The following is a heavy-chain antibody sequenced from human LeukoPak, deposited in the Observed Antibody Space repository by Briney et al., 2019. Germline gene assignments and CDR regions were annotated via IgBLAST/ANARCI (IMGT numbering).Heavy chain of an antibody. Sequence: ASVKVSCKVSGYTLTDLSMHWVRQAPGIGLEWMGGSDPEDGETFYAQKFRGRTTMTEDTSADTAYMELNSLRSEDTAVYYCATVKSYYYDRGGFYFDDWGQGTLVTVSS. CDR1: GYTLTDLS. D-gene: IGHD3-22*01. J-gene: IGHJ4*02. CDR3: ATVKSYYYDRGGFYFDD. V-gene: IGHV1-24*01. CDR2: SDPEDGET.